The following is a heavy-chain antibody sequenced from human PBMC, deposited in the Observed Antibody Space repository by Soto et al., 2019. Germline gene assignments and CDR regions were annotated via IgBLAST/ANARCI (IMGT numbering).Heavy chain of an antibody. V-gene: IGHV1-2*04. CDR3: AKATGTTQDAFDI. J-gene: IGHJ3*02. CDR1: GYTFTGYY. Sequence: QVQLVQSGAEVKKPGASVKVSCKASGYTFTGYYMHWVRQAPGQGLEWMGWINPNSGGTNYAQKFHSWVTMTKHTSISTAYMELTKPRTDDTPVYYCAKATGTTQDAFDIWGQGTTVTVST. CDR2: INPNSGGT. D-gene: IGHD1-1*01.